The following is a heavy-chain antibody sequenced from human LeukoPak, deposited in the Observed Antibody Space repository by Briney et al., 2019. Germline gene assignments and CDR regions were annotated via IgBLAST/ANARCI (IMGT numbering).Heavy chain of an antibody. V-gene: IGHV4-4*07. J-gene: IGHJ4*02. CDR3: ASESVALAGIDY. D-gene: IGHD6-19*01. CDR1: GGSISSYY. Sequence: HPSETLSLTCTVSGGSISSYYWSWIRQPAGKGLEWIGHIYTSESTNYNPSLKSRVTMSVDTSKNQFSLKLTSVTAADTAVYYCASESVALAGIDYWGQGTLVTVSS. CDR2: IYTSEST.